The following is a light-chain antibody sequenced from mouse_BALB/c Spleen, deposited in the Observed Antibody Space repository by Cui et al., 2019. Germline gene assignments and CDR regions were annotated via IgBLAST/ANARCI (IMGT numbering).Light chain of an antibody. CDR1: ERVDGYGNSF. Sequence: NIVLTESPAYLAVSLGQRATLFGRASERVDGYGNSFMHWYQQKPGQPPKLLIYLATNLKSGVPARFSGSGSRTDFTLTIDPVEADDAATYYCQQNNEDPPTFGGGTKLEIK. CDR3: QQNNEDPPT. J-gene: IGKJ2*01. CDR2: LAT. V-gene: IGKV3-10*01.